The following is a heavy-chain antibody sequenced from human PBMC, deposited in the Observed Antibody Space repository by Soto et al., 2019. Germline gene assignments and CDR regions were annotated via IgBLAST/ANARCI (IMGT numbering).Heavy chain of an antibody. V-gene: IGHV4-59*08. J-gene: IGHJ4*02. CDR2: IYYAGTT. CDR1: GGSLSQYY. CDR3: ARLGGYYQALDS. D-gene: IGHD3-22*01. Sequence: PSETLSLTCTVSGGSLSQYYWSWTRQSPGNTLEWIGYIYYAGTTAYNPSLKSRVTISLDTAKSQFSLKLDSVTAADTAVYYCARLGGYYQALDSWGQGTLVT.